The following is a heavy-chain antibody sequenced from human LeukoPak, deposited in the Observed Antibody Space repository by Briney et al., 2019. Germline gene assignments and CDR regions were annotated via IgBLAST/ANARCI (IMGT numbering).Heavy chain of an antibody. CDR2: ISAYNGNT. D-gene: IGHD1-7*01. CDR1: GYTFTSYG. V-gene: IGHV1-18*01. CDR3: AKDLGWNSGIYYFYYMDV. Sequence: ASVKVSCKASGYTFTSYGITWVRQAPGQGLEWMGWISAYNGNTNYAQKFQGRVTMTMDTSTSTAYMELRSLRSDDTALYYCAKDLGWNSGIYYFYYMDVWGKGTTVTVSS. J-gene: IGHJ6*03.